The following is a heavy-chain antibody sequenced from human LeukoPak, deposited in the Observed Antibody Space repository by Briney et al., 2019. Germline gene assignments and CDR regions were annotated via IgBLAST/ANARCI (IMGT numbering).Heavy chain of an antibody. CDR1: GGSVSSSNYY. J-gene: IGHJ4*02. CDR2: ICYSGST. D-gene: IGHD2/OR15-2a*01. CDR3: AGHHPRNTVDF. V-gene: IGHV4-39*01. Sequence: TSGTLSLTCTVSGGSVSSSNYYWGWFRQPPGKGLEWIGSICYSGSTYYNPSFKSRVIISVDTSKNQFSLKLSSVTAADTAVYYCAGHHPRNTVDFWGQGTLVTVSS.